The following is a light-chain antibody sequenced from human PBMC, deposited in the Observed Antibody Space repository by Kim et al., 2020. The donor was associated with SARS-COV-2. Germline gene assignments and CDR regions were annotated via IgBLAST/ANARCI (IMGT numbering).Light chain of an antibody. J-gene: IGLJ3*02. CDR1: SGTSASSD. CDR3: QSYETNNLWV. Sequence: KTVTRPCTRSSGTSASSDVQCSQQRPGSSPPAVIYEDDQRPSGVSDRVSGFFDSSSNSASLILTGLRTEDEADYYCQSYETNNLWVFGGGTQLTVL. CDR2: EDD. V-gene: IGLV6-57*01.